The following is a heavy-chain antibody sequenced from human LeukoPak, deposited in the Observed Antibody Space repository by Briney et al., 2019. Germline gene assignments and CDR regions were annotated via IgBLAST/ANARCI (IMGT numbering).Heavy chain of an antibody. Sequence: PGGSLRLSCAASGFTFSSYAMSWVRQAPGKGLEWVSAISGSGGGTYYADSVKGRFTISRDNSKNTLYLQMNSLRAEDTAVYYCAKEGWAIFPGSEYYFDYWGQGTLVTVSS. CDR1: GFTFSSYA. CDR2: ISGSGGGT. CDR3: AKEGWAIFPGSEYYFDY. V-gene: IGHV3-23*01. J-gene: IGHJ4*02. D-gene: IGHD3-9*01.